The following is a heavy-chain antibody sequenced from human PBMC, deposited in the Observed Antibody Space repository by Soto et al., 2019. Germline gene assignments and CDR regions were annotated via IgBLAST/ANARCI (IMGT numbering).Heavy chain of an antibody. CDR1: GASISRDFYY. J-gene: IGHJ4*02. D-gene: IGHD5-12*01. CDR2: IHDRGST. Sequence: QLQLQESGPGLVKHSETLSLSCSVSGASISRDFYYWGWIRQPPGKGLEWMGSIHDRGSTYHNPSLKSRVTITVDTSTNQYSLNLTSVTAADTAVYYWAIHSGDGYTPWDYWGQGTLVTVSS. V-gene: IGHV4-39*01. CDR3: AIHSGDGYTPWDY.